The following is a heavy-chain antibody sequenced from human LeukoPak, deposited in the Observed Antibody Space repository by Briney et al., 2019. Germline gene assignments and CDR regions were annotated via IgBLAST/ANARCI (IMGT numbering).Heavy chain of an antibody. V-gene: IGHV3-21*01. CDR1: GFTFSRYS. CDR3: ARDRIIYGDYGDAFDI. Sequence: PGGSLRLSCAASGFTFSRYSMNWVRRAPGRGLEWVSSISSSSSYIYYADSLKGRFTISRDNAKNSLYLQMNSLRAEDTAVYFCARDRIIYGDYGDAFDIWGQGTMVAVSS. CDR2: ISSSSSYI. D-gene: IGHD4-17*01. J-gene: IGHJ3*02.